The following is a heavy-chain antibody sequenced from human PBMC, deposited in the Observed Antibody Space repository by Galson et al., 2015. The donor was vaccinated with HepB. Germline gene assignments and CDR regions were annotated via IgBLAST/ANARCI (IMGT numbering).Heavy chain of an antibody. J-gene: IGHJ4*02. Sequence: SVKVSCKASGGTFSSYAISWVRQAPGQGLEWMGGIIPIFGTANYAQKFQGRVTITADKSTSTAYMELSSLRSEDTAVYYCARDDYGGNPGHYWGQGTLVTVSS. CDR1: GGTFSSYA. D-gene: IGHD4-23*01. V-gene: IGHV1-69*06. CDR3: ARDDYGGNPGHY. CDR2: IIPIFGTA.